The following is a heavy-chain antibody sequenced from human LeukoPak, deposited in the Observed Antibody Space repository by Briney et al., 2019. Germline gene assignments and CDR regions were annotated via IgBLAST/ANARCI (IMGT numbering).Heavy chain of an antibody. J-gene: IGHJ3*02. CDR3: ASYPREWEPLDI. CDR1: GFTFSSYS. Sequence: GSLRLSCAASGFTFSSYSMNWVRQAPGKGLEWVSRINSDGSSTSYADSVKGRFTISRDNAKNTLYLQMNSLRAEDTAVYYCASYPREWEPLDIWGQGTMVTVSS. D-gene: IGHD1-26*01. V-gene: IGHV3-74*01. CDR2: INSDGSST.